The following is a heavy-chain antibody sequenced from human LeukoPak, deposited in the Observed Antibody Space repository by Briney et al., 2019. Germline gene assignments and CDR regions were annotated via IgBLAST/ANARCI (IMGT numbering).Heavy chain of an antibody. CDR1: GGSISSSSYY. D-gene: IGHD5-18*01. J-gene: IGHJ4*02. CDR3: ATLAGYSYGLSFFGY. Sequence: SETLSLTCTVSGGSISSSSYYWGWIRQPPGKGLEWIGSIYYSGSTYYNPSLKSRVTISVDTSKNQFSLKLSSVPAADTAVYYCATLAGYSYGLSFFGYWGQGTLVTVSS. CDR2: IYYSGST. V-gene: IGHV4-39*01.